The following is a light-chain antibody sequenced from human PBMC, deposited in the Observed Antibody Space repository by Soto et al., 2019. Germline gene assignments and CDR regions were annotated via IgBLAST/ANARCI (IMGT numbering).Light chain of an antibody. CDR1: SSDIGGYNF. CDR3: NSYSTVSTYV. J-gene: IGLJ1*01. CDR2: DVG. Sequence: QSALTQPASVSGSPGQSITIACTGTSSDIGGYNFVSWYQQHPGKAPKLLIYDVGNRPSGVSNRFSGPKSGNTASLTISGLQAEDEAHYYCNSYSTVSTYVFGTGTKLTVL. V-gene: IGLV2-14*01.